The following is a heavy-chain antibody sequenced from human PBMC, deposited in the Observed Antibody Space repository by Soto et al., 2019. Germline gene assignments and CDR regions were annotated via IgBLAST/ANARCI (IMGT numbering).Heavy chain of an antibody. CDR1: GYTFTSYG. V-gene: IGHV1-18*01. CDR3: ARDHTSTYYYDSSGYYYAFDI. Sequence: QVQLVQSGAEVKKPGASVKVSCKASGYTFTSYGISWVRQAPGQGLEWMGWISAYNGNTNYAQKLQGRVTMTTDTSTSTAYMELRSLRSDETAVYYCARDHTSTYYYDSSGYYYAFDIWGQGTMVTVSS. D-gene: IGHD3-22*01. CDR2: ISAYNGNT. J-gene: IGHJ3*02.